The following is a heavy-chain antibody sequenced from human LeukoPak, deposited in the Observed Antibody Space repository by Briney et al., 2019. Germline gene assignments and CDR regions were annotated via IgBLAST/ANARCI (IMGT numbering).Heavy chain of an antibody. V-gene: IGHV3-23*01. D-gene: IGHD2-15*01. CDR3: ATTTTGYSSGRYPAWPIDY. Sequence: GGSLRLSCTASGFTFGSYARYWVRQAPGKGLEWVGGIFGSGGSAHYADPVRGRFPISRDNSKNTVYLQMDSLRAEDTATYYCATTTTGYSSGRYPAWPIDYWGQGTLVTVSS. J-gene: IGHJ4*02. CDR2: IFGSGGSA. CDR1: GFTFGSYA.